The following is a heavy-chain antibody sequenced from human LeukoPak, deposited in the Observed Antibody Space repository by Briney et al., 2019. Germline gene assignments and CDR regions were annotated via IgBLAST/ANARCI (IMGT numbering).Heavy chain of an antibody. CDR3: ARGLYYGSGSRNWFDP. CDR2: INPSGGST. V-gene: IGHV1-46*01. J-gene: IGHJ5*02. Sequence: ASVKVSCKASGGTFSSYAISWVRQAPGQGLEWMGIINPSGGSTSYAQKFQGRVTMTRDTSTSTVYMELSSLRSEDTAVYYCARGLYYGSGSRNWFDPWGQGTLVTVSS. D-gene: IGHD3-10*01. CDR1: GGTFSSYA.